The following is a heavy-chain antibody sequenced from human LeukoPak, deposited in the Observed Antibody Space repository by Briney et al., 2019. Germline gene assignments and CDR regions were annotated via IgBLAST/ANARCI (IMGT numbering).Heavy chain of an antibody. Sequence: WETLSLTCTVSGCTISSSSYYWVRIAQAPGKELDWIVSSDGSGSSYYNSSLNSRVSITVYRDNNQFSLKLSSVTAADTAVYYYALVEGDLPYYSDYWGQGILVTVS. CDR3: ALVEGDLPYYSDY. CDR2: SDGSGSS. J-gene: IGHJ4*02. D-gene: IGHD3-16*01. V-gene: IGHV4-39*07. CDR1: GCTISSSSYY.